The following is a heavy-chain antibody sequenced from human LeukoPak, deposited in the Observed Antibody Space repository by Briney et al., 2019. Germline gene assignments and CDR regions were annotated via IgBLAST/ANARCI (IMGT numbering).Heavy chain of an antibody. J-gene: IGHJ4*02. Sequence: PGGSLRLSCAASGFTFDSCAMSRVRQSPGKGLEWVSGISGSGAYTYYADSVKGRFTISRDSSKNTLFLQMNSLRAEDTALYYCAKALRYTSDSLGYWGQGTLVTVSS. CDR1: GFTFDSCA. D-gene: IGHD3-9*01. CDR2: ISGSGAYT. V-gene: IGHV3-23*01. CDR3: AKALRYTSDSLGY.